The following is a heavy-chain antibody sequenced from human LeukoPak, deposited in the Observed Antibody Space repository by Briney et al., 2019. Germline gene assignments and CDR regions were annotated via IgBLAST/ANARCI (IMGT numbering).Heavy chain of an antibody. J-gene: IGHJ4*02. CDR2: ISSSGSTI. Sequence: GGSLRLSCAASGFTFSSYEMTWVRQAPGKGLEWVSYISSSGSTIYYADSVKGRLTISRDNAKNSLYLQMNSLRAEDTAVYYCARGLALSGSYLDPFNYWGQGTLVTVSS. CDR1: GFTFSSYE. D-gene: IGHD1-26*01. V-gene: IGHV3-48*03. CDR3: ARGLALSGSYLDPFNY.